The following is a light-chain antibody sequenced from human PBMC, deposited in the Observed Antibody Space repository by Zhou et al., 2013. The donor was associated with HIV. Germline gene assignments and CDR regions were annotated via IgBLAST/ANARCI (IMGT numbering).Light chain of an antibody. CDR2: GAS. CDR1: QNIGGW. J-gene: IGKJ2*01. CDR3: QQSYSVPPT. Sequence: DIQMTQSPSYVSASVGDTVTISCRASQNIGGWLAWYQQEPGKAPKALIYGASNLQSGVSSRFSGSGSGTNFSLTINSLQPEDFATYFCQQSYSVPPTFGQGTKLEIK. V-gene: IGKV1-12*01.